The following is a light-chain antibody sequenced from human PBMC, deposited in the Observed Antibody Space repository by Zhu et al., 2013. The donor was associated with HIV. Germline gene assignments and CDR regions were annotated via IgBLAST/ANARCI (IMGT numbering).Light chain of an antibody. CDR1: QSVSSY. CDR3: QHYNNGPSIT. J-gene: IGKJ5*01. CDR2: GAS. Sequence: EIVLTQSPATLSLSPGERATLSCRASQSVSSYLAWYQQKPGQAPRLLIYGASTRATGIPARFSGSGSGTEFTLTISSLQSEGFAVYYCQHYNNGPSITFGQGTRLET. V-gene: IGKV3-15*01.